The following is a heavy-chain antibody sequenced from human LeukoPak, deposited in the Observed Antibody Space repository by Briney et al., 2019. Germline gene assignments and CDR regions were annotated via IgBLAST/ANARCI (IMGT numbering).Heavy chain of an antibody. CDR2: ISSSGSTI. CDR1: GFTFSDYY. V-gene: IGHV3-11*04. CDR3: AKEGGSYSSSTSDDY. Sequence: TRGSLRLSCAASGFTFSDYYMSWIRQAPGKGPEWVSYISSSGSTIYYADSVKGRFTISRDNSKDTLYLQMNSLRAEDTAVYYCAKEGGSYSSSTSDDYWGQGTLVTVSS. J-gene: IGHJ4*02. D-gene: IGHD6-6*01.